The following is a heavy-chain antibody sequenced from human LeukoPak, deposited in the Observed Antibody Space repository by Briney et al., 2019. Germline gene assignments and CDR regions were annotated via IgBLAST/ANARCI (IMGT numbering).Heavy chain of an antibody. D-gene: IGHD2-2*01. CDR1: GGSISSSSYY. J-gene: IGHJ5*02. CDR2: IYYSGST. CDR3: ARESIVVVPAATYNWFDP. V-gene: IGHV4-39*07. Sequence: PSETLSLTCTVSGGSISSSSYYWGWIRQPPGKGLEWIGSIYYSGSTYYNPSPKSRVTISVDTSKNQFSLKLSSVTAADTAVYYCARESIVVVPAATYNWFDPWGQGTLVTVSS.